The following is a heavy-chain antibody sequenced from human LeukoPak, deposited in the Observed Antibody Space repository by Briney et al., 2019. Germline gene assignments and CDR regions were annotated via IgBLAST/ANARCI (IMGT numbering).Heavy chain of an antibody. CDR3: ASSTYSGSHWDAFDI. D-gene: IGHD1-26*01. J-gene: IGHJ3*02. CDR2: IDSYGSST. CDR1: GFTFSSYW. V-gene: IGHV3-74*01. Sequence: GGSLRLSCAASGFTFSSYWMHWFRQAPGKGLVWVSRIDSYGSSTSFADSLKGRFTISRDNAKNALYLQMNSLRAEDTAVYYCASSTYSGSHWDAFDIWGQGTMVTVSS.